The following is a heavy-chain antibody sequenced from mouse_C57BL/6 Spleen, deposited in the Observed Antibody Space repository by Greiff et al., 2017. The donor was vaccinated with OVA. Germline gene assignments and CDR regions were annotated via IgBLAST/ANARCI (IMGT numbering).Heavy chain of an antibody. V-gene: IGHV5-9-1*02. CDR2: ISSGGDYI. D-gene: IGHD1-1*01. Sequence: DVMLVESGEGLVKPGGSLKLSCAASGFTFSSYAMSWVRQTPEKRLEWVAYISSGGDYIYYADTVKGRFTISRDNARNTLYLQMSSLKSEDTAMYYCTREALLRGFAYWGQGTLVTVSA. CDR3: TREALLRGFAY. J-gene: IGHJ3*01. CDR1: GFTFSSYA.